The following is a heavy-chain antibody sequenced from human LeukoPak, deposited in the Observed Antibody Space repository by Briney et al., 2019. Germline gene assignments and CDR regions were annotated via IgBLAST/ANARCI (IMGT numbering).Heavy chain of an antibody. J-gene: IGHJ3*02. CDR1: GGSISSGGYY. CDR3: ASEGYCSSTSCEDDAFDI. V-gene: IGHV4-30-2*01. CDR2: INHSGST. Sequence: PSQTLSLTCTVSGGSISSGGYYWSWIRQPPGKGLEWIGEINHSGSTNYNPSLKSRVTISVDTSKNQFSLKLSSVTAADTAVYYCASEGYCSSTSCEDDAFDIWGQGTMVTVSS. D-gene: IGHD2-2*01.